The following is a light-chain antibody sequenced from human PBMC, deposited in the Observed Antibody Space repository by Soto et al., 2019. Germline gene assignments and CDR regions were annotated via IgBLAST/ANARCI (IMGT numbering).Light chain of an antibody. Sequence: QPVLTQSPSASASLGASVKLTCNLSSGHSSYAIAWHQQRPEKGPRYWMKLTSDGSHSKGDGIPDRFSGSSSGAERYLTISSLQSEDEADYYCQTWVTGIQVFGGGTKLTVL. CDR2: LTSDGSH. J-gene: IGLJ2*01. V-gene: IGLV4-69*01. CDR3: QTWVTGIQV. CDR1: SGHSSYA.